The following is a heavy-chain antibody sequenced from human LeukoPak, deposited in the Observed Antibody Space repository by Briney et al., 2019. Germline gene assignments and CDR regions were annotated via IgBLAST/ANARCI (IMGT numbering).Heavy chain of an antibody. CDR1: GFTFTNYA. D-gene: IGHD1-26*01. Sequence: GGSLRLSCAASGFTFTNYAMTWVRQAPGKGLEWVLSISASGLMTYYADSVKGRFTVSRDNSKNSLYLQMSSLTAADTAVYYCAKDRSIGTYYTFDHWGQGTLVTVSS. CDR3: AKDRSIGTYYTFDH. V-gene: IGHV3-23*01. J-gene: IGHJ4*02. CDR2: ISASGLMT.